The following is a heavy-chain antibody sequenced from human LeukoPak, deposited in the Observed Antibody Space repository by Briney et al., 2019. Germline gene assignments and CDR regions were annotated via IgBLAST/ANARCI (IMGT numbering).Heavy chain of an antibody. CDR2: MSFDGTNE. Sequence: GRSLRLSCAASGFIFGNFAMHWVRQAPGKGLEWVALMSFDGTNEYYADSVNGRFTISRDNSKNTLYLQMDSLRSDDTAVYYCAREGVEIVEATASFFFHYWGQGTLVTVSS. CDR1: GFIFGNFA. CDR3: AREGVEIVEATASFFFHY. D-gene: IGHD2-21*02. V-gene: IGHV3-30-3*01. J-gene: IGHJ4*02.